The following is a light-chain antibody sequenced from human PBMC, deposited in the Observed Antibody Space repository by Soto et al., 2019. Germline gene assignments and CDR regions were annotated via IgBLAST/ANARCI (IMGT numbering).Light chain of an antibody. CDR2: GAS. V-gene: IGKV3-15*01. J-gene: IGKJ1*01. CDR1: QSISSN. Sequence: EIVMTQSPATLSVSPGERATFSCRASQSISSNLAWYQQKPGQAPRLLIYGASTRATGIPARFSGSGSGTEFTLTISSLQSEDFAFYYCQQYNNWLPWTFGQGTKVEIK. CDR3: QQYNNWLPWT.